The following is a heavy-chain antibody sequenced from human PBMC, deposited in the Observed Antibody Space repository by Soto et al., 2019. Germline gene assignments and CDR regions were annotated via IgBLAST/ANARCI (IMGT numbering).Heavy chain of an antibody. D-gene: IGHD3-10*01. CDR1: GYTFTSYG. J-gene: IGHJ6*02. V-gene: IGHV1-18*01. Sequence: QVQLVQSGAEVKKPGASVKVSCKASGYTFTSYGISWVRQAPGQGLEWMGWISAYNGNTNYAQKVKGRVTLTTDTSTSTAYMELRSLSSDDTAVYYCARDLPALWFGESGGYGMDVWGQGTTVTVSS. CDR2: ISAYNGNT. CDR3: ARDLPALWFGESGGYGMDV.